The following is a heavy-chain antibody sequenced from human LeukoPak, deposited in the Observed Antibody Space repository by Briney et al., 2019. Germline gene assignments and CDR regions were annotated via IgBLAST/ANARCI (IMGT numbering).Heavy chain of an antibody. D-gene: IGHD4-23*01. CDR2: ISYDGSNK. Sequence: GGSLRLSCAASGFTFSSYAMHWVRQAPGKGLEWVAVISYDGSNKYYADSVKGRFTISRDNSKNTLYLQMNSLRAEDTAVYYCARGTTTVVTPVYYYGMGVWGQGTTVTVSS. J-gene: IGHJ6*02. CDR3: ARGTTTVVTPVYYYGMGV. V-gene: IGHV3-30*04. CDR1: GFTFSSYA.